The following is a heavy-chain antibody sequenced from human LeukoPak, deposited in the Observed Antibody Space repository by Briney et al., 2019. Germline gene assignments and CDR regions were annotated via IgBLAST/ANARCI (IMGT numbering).Heavy chain of an antibody. CDR1: GFTFDDYA. J-gene: IGHJ4*02. CDR3: ASGPSSGYNY. Sequence: PGRSLRLTCAASGFTFDDYARHWVRQAPGKGLEWVSSISSSSSYIYYTDSVKGRFTISRDNAKNSLYLQMNSLRAEDTAVYYCASGPSSGYNYWGQGTLVTVSS. CDR2: ISSSSSYI. D-gene: IGHD3-22*01. V-gene: IGHV3-21*01.